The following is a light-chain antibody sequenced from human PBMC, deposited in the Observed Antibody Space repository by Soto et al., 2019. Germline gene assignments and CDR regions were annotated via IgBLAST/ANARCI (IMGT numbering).Light chain of an antibody. CDR3: AAWDDSLSGYVV. CDR2: RNN. Sequence: QSVLTQPPSASGTPGQRVTISCSGSSSNIGSNYVYWYQQLPGTAPKLLIYRNNQRPSGVPDRFSGSKSGTSASLAISGLRSADEADYYCAAWDDSLSGYVVFGGGTKLTVL. J-gene: IGLJ2*01. V-gene: IGLV1-47*01. CDR1: SSNIGSNY.